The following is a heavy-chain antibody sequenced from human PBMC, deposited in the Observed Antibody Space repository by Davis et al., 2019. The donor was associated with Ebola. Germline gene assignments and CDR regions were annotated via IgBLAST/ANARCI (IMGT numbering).Heavy chain of an antibody. CDR1: GGSISSSNW. CDR3: ARDSKIARYYYYMDV. J-gene: IGHJ6*03. Sequence: PGGSLRLSCAVSGGSISSSNWWSWVRQPPGKGLEWIGELYHSGSTNYNTSLKSRVTISVDKSKNQFSLKLSSVTAADTAVYYCARDSKIARYYYYMDVWGKGTTVTVSS. CDR2: LYHSGST. V-gene: IGHV4-4*02.